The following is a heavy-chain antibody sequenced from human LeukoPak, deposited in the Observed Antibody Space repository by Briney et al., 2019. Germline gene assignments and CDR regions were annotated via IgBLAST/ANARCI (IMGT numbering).Heavy chain of an antibody. CDR3: ARGSSGDYLFDY. CDR2: IYYSGST. J-gene: IGHJ4*02. Sequence: SETLSLTCTVSGGSISSYYWSWIRQPPGKGLEWIGYIYYSGSTNYNPSLKSRVTISVDTSKNQFSLKLSSVTAADTAVYYCARGSSGDYLFDYWGQGTLVTVSS. V-gene: IGHV4-59*12. D-gene: IGHD4-17*01. CDR1: GGSISSYY.